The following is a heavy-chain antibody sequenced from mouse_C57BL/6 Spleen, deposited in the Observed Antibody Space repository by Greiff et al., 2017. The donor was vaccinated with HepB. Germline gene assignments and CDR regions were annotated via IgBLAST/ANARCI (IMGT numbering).Heavy chain of an antibody. J-gene: IGHJ1*03. CDR1: GYTFTSYW. V-gene: IGHV1-64*01. CDR2: IHPNSGST. Sequence: QVQLQQSGAELVKPGASVKLSCKASGYTFTSYWMHWVKQRPGQGLEWIGMIHPNSGSTNYNEKFKSKATLTVDKSSSTAYMQLRSLTSEDSAVYYCAKGPSNWELGWYFDVWGTGTTVTVSS. CDR3: AKGPSNWELGWYFDV. D-gene: IGHD4-1*01.